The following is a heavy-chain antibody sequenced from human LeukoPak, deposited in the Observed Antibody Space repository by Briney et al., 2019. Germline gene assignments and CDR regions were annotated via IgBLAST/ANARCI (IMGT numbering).Heavy chain of an antibody. Sequence: QAGGSLRLSCAASGFTFSGYAMYWVRQAPGKGLEWVSSIEASGGATYYADSVKGRFTISRDNSKNTFYLQMNSLRAEDTAVYYCATGNYYDSRGYYTFGHWGQGTLVTVSS. CDR3: ATGNYYDSRGYYTFGH. CDR1: GFTFSGYA. J-gene: IGHJ1*01. D-gene: IGHD3-22*01. CDR2: IEASGGAT. V-gene: IGHV3-23*01.